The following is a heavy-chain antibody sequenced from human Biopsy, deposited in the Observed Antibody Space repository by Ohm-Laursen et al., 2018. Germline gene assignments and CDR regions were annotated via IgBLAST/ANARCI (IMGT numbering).Heavy chain of an antibody. CDR3: ARGGIVSVHSYGRRGLFYFDS. V-gene: IGHV3-53*01. CDR1: GFSVTDNY. J-gene: IGHJ4*02. D-gene: IGHD5-18*01. Sequence: SLRLSCAASGFSVTDNYMSWVRQAPGKGLEWVSFIYGDGRTFYAGSVKDRFTLSRDTSNNLMFLQMNSLRADDTAVYYCARGGIVSVHSYGRRGLFYFDSWGQGILVTVAS. CDR2: IYGDGRT.